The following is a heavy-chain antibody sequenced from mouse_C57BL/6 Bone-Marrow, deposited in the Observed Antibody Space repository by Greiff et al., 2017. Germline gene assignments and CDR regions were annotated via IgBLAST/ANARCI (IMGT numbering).Heavy chain of an antibody. CDR3: ARQVWLRRDYYAMDY. CDR2: IHPNSGST. Sequence: VQLQQPGAELVKPGASVKLSCKASGYTFTSYWMHWVKQRPGQGLEWIGMIHPNSGSTNYNEKFKSKATLTVDKSSSTAYMQLSSLTSEDSAVYYCARQVWLRRDYYAMDYWGQGTSVTVSS. D-gene: IGHD2-2*01. V-gene: IGHV1-64*01. CDR1: GYTFTSYW. J-gene: IGHJ4*01.